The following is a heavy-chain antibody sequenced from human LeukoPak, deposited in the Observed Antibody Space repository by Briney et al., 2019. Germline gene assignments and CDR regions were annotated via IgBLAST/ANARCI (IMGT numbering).Heavy chain of an antibody. D-gene: IGHD1-26*01. CDR3: ARRGAGNTADYYYGMDV. V-gene: IGHV4-61*02. J-gene: IGHJ6*02. CDR2: IHTSGTT. CDR1: GGSISSGDYY. Sequence: SQTLSLTCAVSGGSISSGDYYGSWIRQPAGKGLEWIGRIHTSGTTNYNPSLKSRLTISVDTSKNQFSLKLSSVTAADTAVYYCARRGAGNTADYYYGMDVWGQGTTVTVSS.